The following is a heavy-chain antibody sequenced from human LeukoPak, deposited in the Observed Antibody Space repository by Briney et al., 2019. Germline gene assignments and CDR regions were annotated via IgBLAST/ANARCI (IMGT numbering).Heavy chain of an antibody. J-gene: IGHJ4*02. D-gene: IGHD3-3*01. CDR2: ISGSGGST. V-gene: IGHV3-23*01. Sequence: LSGGSLRLSCAASGFTFSSYSMSWVRQAPGKGLEWVSAISGSGGSTYYADSVKGRFTISRDNSKNTLYLQMNSLRAEDTAVYYCAKVCDFWSGYYLDYWGQGTLVTVSS. CDR1: GFTFSSYS. CDR3: AKVCDFWSGYYLDY.